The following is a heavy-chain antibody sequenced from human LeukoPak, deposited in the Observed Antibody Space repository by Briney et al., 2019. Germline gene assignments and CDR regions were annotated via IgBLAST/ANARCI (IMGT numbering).Heavy chain of an antibody. J-gene: IGHJ4*02. Sequence: ASVTVSCTASGYTFTIYGISWVRQAPGQGLEWMGWISAYNGNTNYAQKLQGRVTMTTDTSTSTAYMELRSLRSDDTAVYYCARFRFRVATVDYWGQGTLVTVSS. D-gene: IGHD5-12*01. CDR2: ISAYNGNT. V-gene: IGHV1-18*01. CDR1: GYTFTIYG. CDR3: ARFRFRVATVDY.